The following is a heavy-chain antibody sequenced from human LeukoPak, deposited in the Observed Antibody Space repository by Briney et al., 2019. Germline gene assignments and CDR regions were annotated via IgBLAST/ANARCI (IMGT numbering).Heavy chain of an antibody. J-gene: IGHJ3*01. CDR2: MNPNSGAT. D-gene: IGHD6-19*01. CDR1: GYTFTGYY. Sequence: ASVKVSCKASGYTFTGYYMHWVRQAPGQGLEWMGWMNPNSGATNYAQKFQVRVTMTGDTSTSTAYMELSGLRFDDTAVYYCAKDLRIAVSGTSGFGLWGQGTMVTVSS. V-gene: IGHV1-2*02. CDR3: AKDLRIAVSGTSGFGL.